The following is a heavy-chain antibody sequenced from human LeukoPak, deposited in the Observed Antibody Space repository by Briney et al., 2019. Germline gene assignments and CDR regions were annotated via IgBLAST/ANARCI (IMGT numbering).Heavy chain of an antibody. V-gene: IGHV4-39*01. J-gene: IGHJ4*02. D-gene: IGHD3-3*01. CDR2: IYYSGST. CDR3: ARLSLYYDFWSGYYLF. CDR1: GGSISSSSYY. Sequence: SETLSLTCTVSGGSISSSSYYWGWIRQPPGKGLEWIGCIYYSGSTYYNPSLKSRVTISVDTSKNQFYLKLSSVTAADTAVYYCARLSLYYDFWSGYYLFWGQGTLVTVSS.